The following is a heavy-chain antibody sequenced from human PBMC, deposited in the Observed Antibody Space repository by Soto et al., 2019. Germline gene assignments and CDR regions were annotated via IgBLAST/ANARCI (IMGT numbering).Heavy chain of an antibody. CDR1: GYTFTSYG. V-gene: IGHV1-18*01. Sequence: ASVKVSCKASGYTFTSYGISWVRQAPGQGLEWMGWISAYNGNTDYAQKLQGRVTMTTDESTSTAYMELSSLRSEDTAVYYCARGKIVNWQQLVRTGYYYGMDVWGQGTTVTVSS. CDR3: ARGKIVNWQQLVRTGYYYGMDV. D-gene: IGHD6-13*01. CDR2: ISAYNGNT. J-gene: IGHJ6*02.